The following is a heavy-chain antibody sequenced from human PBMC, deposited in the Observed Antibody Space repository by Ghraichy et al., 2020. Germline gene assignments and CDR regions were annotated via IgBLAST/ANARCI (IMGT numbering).Heavy chain of an antibody. V-gene: IGHV3-7*01. CDR3: ARGWGRFDY. J-gene: IGHJ4*02. CDR1: GFAYNSYW. CDR2: IKYDGSAE. D-gene: IGHD2-21*02. Sequence: GGSLRLSCAASGFAYNSYWMNWVRQAPGKGVEWVAYIKYDGSAEYYVDSVKGRFAISRDNAKNSLFLQMNSLRAEDTAVYYCARGWGRFDYWGQGTLVTVSS.